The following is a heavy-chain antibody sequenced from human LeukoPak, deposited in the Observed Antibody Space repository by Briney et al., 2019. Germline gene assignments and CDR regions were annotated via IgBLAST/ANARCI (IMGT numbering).Heavy chain of an antibody. J-gene: IGHJ3*02. CDR2: FDVGQSDT. V-gene: IGHV1-24*01. CDR1: GYSLTELS. Sequence: ASVKVSCKVYGYSLTELSMHWVRQTLGKGLEWMGAFDVGQSDTIYAQTFQGRITLTADSSTDTAYMELTSLRAEDTALYYCASFVPDSDSSDFYIHAFHIWGRGTLVTVSS. D-gene: IGHD3-22*01. CDR3: ASFVPDSDSSDFYIHAFHI.